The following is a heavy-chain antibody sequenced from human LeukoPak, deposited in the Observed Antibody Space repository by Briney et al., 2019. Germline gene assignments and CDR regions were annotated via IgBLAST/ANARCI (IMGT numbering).Heavy chain of an antibody. CDR3: ASSRYDSSGYYGIIAY. V-gene: IGHV3-30*03. CDR2: ISYDGSNK. J-gene: IGHJ4*02. CDR1: GFTFSSYG. Sequence: PGRSLRLSCAVSGFTFSSYGMHWVRQAPGKGLEWVAVISYDGSNKYYADSVKGRFTISRDNSKNTLFLQMNSLRAEDTAVYYCASSRYDSSGYYGIIAYWGQGTLVTVSS. D-gene: IGHD3-22*01.